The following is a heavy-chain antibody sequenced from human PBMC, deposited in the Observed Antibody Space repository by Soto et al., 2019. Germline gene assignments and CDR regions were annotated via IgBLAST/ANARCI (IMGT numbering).Heavy chain of an antibody. CDR2: VIPILRMA. CDR1: GGTFSSYS. CDR3: ARGGAVVVPGAVDRHNWFDP. V-gene: IGHV1-69*02. Sequence: QVQLVQSGAEVKKPGSSVKVSCEASGGTFSSYSFSWVRQAPGQGLEWMGRVIPILRMANYAQKFQGRVTITADKSTSTVYMELSSLRSEDTAVYYCARGGAVVVPGAVDRHNWFDPWGQGTLVTVSS. D-gene: IGHD2-2*01. J-gene: IGHJ5*02.